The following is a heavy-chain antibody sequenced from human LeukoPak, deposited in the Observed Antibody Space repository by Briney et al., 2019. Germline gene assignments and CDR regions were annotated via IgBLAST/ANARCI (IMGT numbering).Heavy chain of an antibody. CDR2: IYYSGSI. CDR3: ARDQNYDSSGSFGMDV. V-gene: IGHV4-59*11. J-gene: IGHJ6*02. CDR1: GGSISSHS. D-gene: IGHD3-22*01. Sequence: SETLSLTCTVSGGSISSHSWSWIPQPPGKGLEWIGNIYYSGSIKYNPSLKSRVTTSVDTSKNQFSLKLSSVTAADTAVYYCARDQNYDSSGSFGMDVWGQGTTVTASS.